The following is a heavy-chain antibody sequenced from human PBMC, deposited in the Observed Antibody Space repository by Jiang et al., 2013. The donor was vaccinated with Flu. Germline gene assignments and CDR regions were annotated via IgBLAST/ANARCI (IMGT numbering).Heavy chain of an antibody. J-gene: IGHJ4*02. Sequence: PTQTLTLTCTFSGFSLSTSGMCVSWIRQPPGKALEWLARIDWDDDKYYSTSLKTRLTISKDTSKNQVVLTMTNMDPVDTATYYCARSRGSSWQRASFDYWGQGTLVTVSS. CDR1: GFSLSTSGMC. D-gene: IGHD6-13*01. CDR2: IDWDDDK. V-gene: IGHV2-70*11. CDR3: ARSRGSSWQRASFDY.